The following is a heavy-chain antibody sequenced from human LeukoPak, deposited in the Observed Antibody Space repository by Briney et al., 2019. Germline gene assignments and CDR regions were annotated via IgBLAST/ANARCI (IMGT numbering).Heavy chain of an antibody. CDR3: AKLNFAGGTGLFDY. Sequence: GGSLRLSCAASGFTFSNFWMHWVRQAPGKGLVWVALIYGDGSFTRYADSVKGRFTISRDNAKNSLYLQMNSLRAEDTALYYCAKLNFAGGTGLFDYWGQGTLVTVSS. CDR2: IYGDGSFT. D-gene: IGHD4-23*01. V-gene: IGHV3-74*01. J-gene: IGHJ4*02. CDR1: GFTFSNFW.